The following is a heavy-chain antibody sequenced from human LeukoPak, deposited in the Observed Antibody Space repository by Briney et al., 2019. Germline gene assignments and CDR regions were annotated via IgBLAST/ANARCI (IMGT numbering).Heavy chain of an antibody. J-gene: IGHJ4*02. CDR3: ARGDVILDY. Sequence: GSLRLSCAASGFSFDDYGMSWVRQVPGKGLEWIGYIYYSGSTNYNPSLKSRVTISVDTSKNQFSLKLSSVTAADTAVYYCARGDVILDYWGQGTLVTVSS. CDR2: IYYSGST. D-gene: IGHD2/OR15-2a*01. CDR1: GFSFDDYG. V-gene: IGHV4-61*08.